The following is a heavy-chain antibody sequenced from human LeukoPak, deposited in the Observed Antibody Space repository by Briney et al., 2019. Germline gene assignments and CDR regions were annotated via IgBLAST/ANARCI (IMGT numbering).Heavy chain of an antibody. D-gene: IGHD6-13*01. Sequence: SQTLPLTCDISGDSVSSKSATWNWIRQSPSRGLEWLGRTYYQSKWKYGYGVSVKSRITINPDTSKNQFSLHLNSVTPEDTAVYYCARSEAGTIDYWGQGTLVTVSS. CDR2: TYYQSKWKY. CDR3: ARSEAGTIDY. J-gene: IGHJ4*02. CDR1: GDSVSSKSAT. V-gene: IGHV6-1*01.